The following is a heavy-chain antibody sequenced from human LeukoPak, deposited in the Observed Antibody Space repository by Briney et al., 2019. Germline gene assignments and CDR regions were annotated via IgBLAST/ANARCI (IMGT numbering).Heavy chain of an antibody. CDR2: IYTSGST. Sequence: SETLSLTCTVSGGSISGYYWSWIRQPAGKGLEWIGRIYTSGSTNYNPSLKSRVTMSVDTSKNQFSLKLSSVTAADTAVYYCARAGSHDILTGYYHNWFDPWGQGTLVTVSS. J-gene: IGHJ5*02. D-gene: IGHD3-9*01. CDR1: GGSISGYY. V-gene: IGHV4-4*07. CDR3: ARAGSHDILTGYYHNWFDP.